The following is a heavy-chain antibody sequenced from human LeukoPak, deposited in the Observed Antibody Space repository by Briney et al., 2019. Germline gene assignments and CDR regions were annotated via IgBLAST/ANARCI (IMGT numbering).Heavy chain of an antibody. J-gene: IGHJ4*02. Sequence: ASVKVSCKVSGYTLTELSMHWVRQAPGKGLEWMGGFDPEDGETIYAQKFQGRVTMTEDTSTDTAYMELSSLRSEDTAVYYCATDLRLPWYNSGWFLDYWGQGTLVTVSS. V-gene: IGHV1-24*01. CDR2: FDPEDGET. CDR1: GYTLTELS. D-gene: IGHD6-19*01. CDR3: ATDLRLPWYNSGWFLDY.